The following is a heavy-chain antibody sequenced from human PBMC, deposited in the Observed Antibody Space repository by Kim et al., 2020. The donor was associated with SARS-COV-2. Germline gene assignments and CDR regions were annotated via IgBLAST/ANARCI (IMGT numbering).Heavy chain of an antibody. D-gene: IGHD7-27*01. V-gene: IGHV4-34*01. CDR3: ARLGLPARTGMRYWYFDL. J-gene: IGHJ2*01. Sequence: NSRVTISVETSKNQFSLKLSSVTAADTAVYYCARLGLPARTGMRYWYFDLWGRGTLVTVSS.